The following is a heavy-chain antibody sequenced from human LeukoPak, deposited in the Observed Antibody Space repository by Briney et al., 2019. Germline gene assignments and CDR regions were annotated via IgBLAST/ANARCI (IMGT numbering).Heavy chain of an antibody. D-gene: IGHD3-22*01. CDR3: ARGRGITMIVVAAGDAFDI. Sequence: SVKVSCKASGGTFSSYAISWVRQAPGQGLEWMGGIIPIFGTANYAQKFQGRVTITADKPTSTAYMELSSLRSEDTAVYYCARGRGITMIVVAAGDAFDIWGQGTMVTVSS. J-gene: IGHJ3*02. CDR2: IIPIFGTA. CDR1: GGTFSSYA. V-gene: IGHV1-69*06.